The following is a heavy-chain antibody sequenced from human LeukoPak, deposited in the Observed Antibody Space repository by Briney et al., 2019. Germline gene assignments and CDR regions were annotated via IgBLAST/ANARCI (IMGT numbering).Heavy chain of an antibody. CDR3: ASTVWFGEFAHSFDY. J-gene: IGHJ4*02. V-gene: IGHV4-39*01. CDR2: IYYSGST. CDR1: GGSISSSSYY. Sequence: SETLSLTCTVSGGSISSSSYYWGWIRQPPGKGLEWIGSIYYSGSTYYNPSLKSRVTISVDTSKNQFSLKLSSVTAADTAVYYCASTVWFGEFAHSFDYWGQGTLVTVSS. D-gene: IGHD3-10*01.